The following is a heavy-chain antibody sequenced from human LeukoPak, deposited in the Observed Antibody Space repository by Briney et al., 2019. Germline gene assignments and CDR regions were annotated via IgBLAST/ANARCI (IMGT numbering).Heavy chain of an antibody. Sequence: SGTLSLTCAVSGDSISSSIWWTWVRQPPGKGLEWIGETYHSGSTNYNPSLKSRVAISIDNSKNQFSLKLTSVTAADTAIYYCATTRGGCSSTSCYFENWGQGTLVTVSS. J-gene: IGHJ4*02. CDR1: GDSISSSIW. V-gene: IGHV4-4*02. CDR2: TYHSGST. D-gene: IGHD2-2*01. CDR3: ATTRGGCSSTSCYFEN.